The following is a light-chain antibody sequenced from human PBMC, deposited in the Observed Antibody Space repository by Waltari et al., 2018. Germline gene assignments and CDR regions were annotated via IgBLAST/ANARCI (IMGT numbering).Light chain of an antibody. CDR1: SSEVGGYNY. J-gene: IGLJ2*01. Sequence: QSALTQPASVSGSPGQSITISCTGTSSEVGGYNYVSWYQQHPGKSPKLMIYDVSKRPSGVSKRFSGSKSGNTASLTISGLQAEDEADYCCSSYTSSSTLVVFVGGTKLTVL. V-gene: IGLV2-14*01. CDR3: SSYTSSSTLVV. CDR2: DVS.